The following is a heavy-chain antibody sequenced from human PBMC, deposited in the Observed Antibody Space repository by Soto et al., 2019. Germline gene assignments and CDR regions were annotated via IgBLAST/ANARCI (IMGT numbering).Heavy chain of an antibody. D-gene: IGHD6-19*01. CDR1: GDSISSSNYF. Sequence: SETLSLTCTVSGDSISSSNYFWGWIRQPPGKGLEWIGTIFYSGSTYFNPSLKSRVTISVDTSKNQFSLRLISVTAADTALYYCARRYGWLYFDYWGQGSLVTVSS. CDR3: ARRYGWLYFDY. V-gene: IGHV4-39*01. J-gene: IGHJ4*02. CDR2: IFYSGST.